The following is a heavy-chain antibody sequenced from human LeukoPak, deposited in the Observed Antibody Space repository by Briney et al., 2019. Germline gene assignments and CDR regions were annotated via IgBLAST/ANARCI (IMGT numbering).Heavy chain of an antibody. V-gene: IGHV3-15*01. D-gene: IGHD1-1*01. CDR2: IRNKKDGGTT. J-gene: IGHJ4*02. CDR1: EFTFKNAW. CDR3: STGLIPTTGYY. Sequence: PGGSLRLSCAAAEFTFKNAWMNWVRQAPGKGLEWVGRIRNKKDGGTTDYAAPVRGRFTISRDDSKNMLYLQVNSLKTEDTAGYYCSTGLIPTTGYYWGQGTLVAVSS.